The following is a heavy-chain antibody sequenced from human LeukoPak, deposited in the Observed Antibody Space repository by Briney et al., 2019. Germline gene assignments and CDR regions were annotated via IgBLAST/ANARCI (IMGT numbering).Heavy chain of an antibody. CDR3: ARAPGIAVAGTYYYYYGMDV. V-gene: IGHV1-18*01. J-gene: IGHJ6*02. CDR2: ISAYNGNT. Sequence: ASVKVSCKASGYTFTSYGISWVRQAPGQGLEWMGWISAYNGNTNYAQKLQGRVTMTTDTSTSTAYMELRSLRSDDTAVYYCARAPGIAVAGTYYYYYGMDVWGQGTTVTVSS. CDR1: GYTFTSYG. D-gene: IGHD6-19*01.